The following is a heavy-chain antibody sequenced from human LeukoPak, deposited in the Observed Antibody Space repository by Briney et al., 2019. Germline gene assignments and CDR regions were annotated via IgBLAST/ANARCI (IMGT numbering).Heavy chain of an antibody. CDR1: GYSISSGYY. CDR2: IYHSGYT. Sequence: SETLSLTCTVSGYSISSGYYWGWIRQPSGKGLEWIGNIYHSGYTYYNPSLKSRVTISVDTSKNQFSLELSSVTAADTAVYYCARGYYSNYVGDFDYWGQGTLVTVSS. D-gene: IGHD4-11*01. V-gene: IGHV4-38-2*02. J-gene: IGHJ4*02. CDR3: ARGYYSNYVGDFDY.